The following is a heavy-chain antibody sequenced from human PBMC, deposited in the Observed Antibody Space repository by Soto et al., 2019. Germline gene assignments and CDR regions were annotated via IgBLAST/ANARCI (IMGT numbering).Heavy chain of an antibody. Sequence: QVQLQQSGPGLVKPSQTLSLTCTVSGGSISSGDYYWNWIRQHPEKGLEWIGSIHHRGNTYYSPSLERRISISIVTSKNQFSLRLSSVTAADTAVYYCAREGGSYDSGGFLIRGAFDVWGQGTTVTVSP. J-gene: IGHJ3*01. CDR2: IHHRGNT. D-gene: IGHD3-22*01. V-gene: IGHV4-31*03. CDR1: GGSISSGDYY. CDR3: AREGGSYDSGGFLIRGAFDV.